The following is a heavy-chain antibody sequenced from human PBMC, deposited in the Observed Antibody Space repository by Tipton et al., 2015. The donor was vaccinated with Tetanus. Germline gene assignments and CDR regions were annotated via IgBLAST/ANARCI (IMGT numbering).Heavy chain of an antibody. CDR1: GHTFTSLG. D-gene: IGHD2-15*01. Sequence: QVQLVQSGAEVKKPGASVKVSCKASGHTFTSLGISWVRQAPSQGPEWMGWISVYNGNTNYAQKFQGRVTMTTDTSTTTAYMELRSLRSDDTAVYYCARFRRYCSGGNCYSQDYWGQGTLVTVSS. CDR3: ARFRRYCSGGNCYSQDY. CDR2: ISVYNGNT. V-gene: IGHV1-18*01. J-gene: IGHJ4*02.